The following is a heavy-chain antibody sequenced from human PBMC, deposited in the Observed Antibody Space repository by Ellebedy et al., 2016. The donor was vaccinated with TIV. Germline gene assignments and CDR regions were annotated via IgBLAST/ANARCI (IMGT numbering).Heavy chain of an antibody. CDR3: AKVMTGYSYAPDDF. CDR2: VSYTGAAT. V-gene: IGHV3-23*01. J-gene: IGHJ4*02. D-gene: IGHD5-18*01. Sequence: GESLKISCPASGFTFSYYAMSWIRQAPGRGLEWVSTVSYTGAATYFADSVKGRFTISRDNSKHTLYLHMDSLRAADTAIYYCAKVMTGYSYAPDDFWGQGTLVTVSS. CDR1: GFTFSYYA.